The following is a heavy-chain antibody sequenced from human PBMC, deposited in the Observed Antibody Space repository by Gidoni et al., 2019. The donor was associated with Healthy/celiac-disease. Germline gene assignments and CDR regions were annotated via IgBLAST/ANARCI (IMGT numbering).Heavy chain of an antibody. CDR3: ARRYSGSYNDAFDI. CDR2: IDPGDSDT. J-gene: IGHJ3*02. D-gene: IGHD1-26*01. V-gene: IGHV5-51*03. CDR1: GYGFTSYW. Sequence: EVQLVQSGAEVQQPGEALEISCKGSGYGFTSYWLGWVRQMPGQGLEWMGTIDPGDSDTRYSPSFQGQVTISADKSISTAYRHWSSLKASDTAMYYCARRYSGSYNDAFDIWGQGTMVTVSS.